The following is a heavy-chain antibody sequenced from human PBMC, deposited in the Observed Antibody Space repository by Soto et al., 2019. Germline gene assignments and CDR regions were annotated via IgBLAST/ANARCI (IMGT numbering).Heavy chain of an antibody. CDR1: GFTFRDYY. V-gene: IGHV3-11*06. D-gene: IGHD3-3*01. CDR3: ARAPYTIFGVATSYYYYAMDV. CDR2: ISGRSSET. J-gene: IGHJ6*02. Sequence: QVQVVESGGGLVKPGGSLRLSCAVSGFTFRDYYMTWIRQAPGKGLEWVSYISGRSSETYYADSVKGRFTISRDNAKNSIYLHMNQMNAEDTAVYYWARAPYTIFGVATSYYYYAMDVWGQGTTVTVSS.